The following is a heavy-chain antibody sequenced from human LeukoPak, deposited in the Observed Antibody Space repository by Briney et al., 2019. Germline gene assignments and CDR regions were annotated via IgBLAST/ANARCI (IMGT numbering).Heavy chain of an antibody. J-gene: IGHJ4*02. CDR1: RFVFPSHG. Sequence: PGGSLRLSCAASRFVFPSHGMHWVRQAPGKGLEWVAFIRYDGSEKYYAESVQGRFTISRDNSKKTLSLQMTTLRPDDTAVYYCARDTSVGAAYFDLWGQGALVAVSS. D-gene: IGHD1-26*01. CDR3: ARDTSVGAAYFDL. CDR2: IRYDGSEK. V-gene: IGHV3-30*02.